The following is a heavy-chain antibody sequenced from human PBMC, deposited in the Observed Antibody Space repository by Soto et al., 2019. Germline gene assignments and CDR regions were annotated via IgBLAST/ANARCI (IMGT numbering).Heavy chain of an antibody. D-gene: IGHD3-22*01. CDR1: GYTFTSYD. CDR3: ARDGGYLYYYQFDP. CDR2: MNPNSGNT. J-gene: IGHJ5*02. V-gene: IGHV1-8*01. Sequence: EAXVKVSCMASGYTFTSYDIHWVRQATGQGLEWMGWMNPNSGNTGYAQKFQGRVTMTRNTSISTAYMELSSLRSEDTAVYYCARDGGYLYYYQFDPWGQGTLVTVSS.